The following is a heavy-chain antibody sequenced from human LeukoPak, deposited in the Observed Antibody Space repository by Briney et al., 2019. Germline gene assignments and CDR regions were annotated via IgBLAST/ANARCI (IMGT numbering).Heavy chain of an antibody. CDR2: ISWNSGSI. D-gene: IGHD5-24*01. CDR3: AKDSHSIETDAFDI. CDR1: GFTFDDYA. J-gene: IGHJ3*02. Sequence: GGSLRLSCAASGFTFDDYAMHWVLQAPGKGLEWVSGISWNSGSIGYADSVKGRFTISRDNAKNSLYLQMNSLRAEDTALYYCAKDSHSIETDAFDIWGRGTMVTVSS. V-gene: IGHV3-9*01.